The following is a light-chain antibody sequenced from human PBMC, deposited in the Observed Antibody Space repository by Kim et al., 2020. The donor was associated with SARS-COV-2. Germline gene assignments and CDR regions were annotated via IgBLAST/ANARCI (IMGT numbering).Light chain of an antibody. Sequence: QSALTQPPSVSGSPGQSVTISCTGTSSDVGSYNRVSWYQQPPGTAPKLMIYEVSNRPSGVPDRFSGSKSGNTASLTISGLQAEDAADYYCSSYTSSSTYVFGTGTKVTFL. V-gene: IGLV2-18*02. CDR3: SSYTSSSTYV. J-gene: IGLJ1*01. CDR2: EVS. CDR1: SSDVGSYNR.